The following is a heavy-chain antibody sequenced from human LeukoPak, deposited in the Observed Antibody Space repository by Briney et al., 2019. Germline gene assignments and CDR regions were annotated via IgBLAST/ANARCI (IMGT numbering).Heavy chain of an antibody. CDR2: VNQSGST. D-gene: IGHD3-22*01. Sequence: SETLSLTCSVSGGSLSPYYWSWIRQPPGGGLEWLGEVNQSGSTNYNPSLKSRVTISVEKFKNQFSLELTSVTAADTAIYYCATLGGLYYESHGYPDFDHWGQGTLVTVSS. V-gene: IGHV4-34*01. CDR1: GGSLSPYY. J-gene: IGHJ4*02. CDR3: ATLGGLYYESHGYPDFDH.